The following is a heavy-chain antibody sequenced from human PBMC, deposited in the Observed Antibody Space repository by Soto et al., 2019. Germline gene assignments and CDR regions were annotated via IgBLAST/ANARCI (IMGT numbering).Heavy chain of an antibody. CDR2: VSSSSSYI. Sequence: EVQLVESGGGLVKPGGSLRLSCAASGFTFSGHTINWVRQAPGKGLEWVSSVSSSSSYIYYEDSVKGRFTVSRDNAEKSLYLQMNSLRAEDTAVYYCARCMGVDGSGYAFVDSWGQGTVFTVSS. J-gene: IGHJ4*02. V-gene: IGHV3-21*01. CDR3: ARCMGVDGSGYAFVDS. D-gene: IGHD3-10*01. CDR1: GFTFSGHT.